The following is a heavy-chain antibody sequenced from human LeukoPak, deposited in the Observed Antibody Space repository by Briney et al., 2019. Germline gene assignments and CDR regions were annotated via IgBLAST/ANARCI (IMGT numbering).Heavy chain of an antibody. Sequence: SQALSLTSTVSGRSISSGSYYWSWIRQPAGKGLEWIGRIYTSGTTNYNPSLKSRVTISVATSKNQSSLKLSSVTAADTAVYYCAREVDYYDSSGYYYVFYFDYWGQGTLVTVSS. J-gene: IGHJ4*02. CDR3: AREVDYYDSSGYYYVFYFDY. CDR1: GRSISSGSYY. D-gene: IGHD3-22*01. CDR2: IYTSGTT. V-gene: IGHV4-61*02.